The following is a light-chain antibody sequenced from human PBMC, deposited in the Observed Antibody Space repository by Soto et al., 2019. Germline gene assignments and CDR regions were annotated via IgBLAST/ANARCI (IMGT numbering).Light chain of an antibody. CDR3: CSYAGTYTWM. Sequence: QSALTQPRSVSGSPGQSVTISCSGTSSDVGGYDYVSWSQQHPGKAPKLLIYDVSKRPSGVPDRFSGSKSGNTASLTISGLLAEDEADYYCCSYAGTYTWMFGGGTKL. CDR2: DVS. CDR1: SSDVGGYDY. J-gene: IGLJ3*02. V-gene: IGLV2-11*01.